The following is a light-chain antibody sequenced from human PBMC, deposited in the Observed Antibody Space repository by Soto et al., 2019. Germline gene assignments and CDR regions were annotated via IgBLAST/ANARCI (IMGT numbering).Light chain of an antibody. Sequence: DVQMTQSPSSLSSSVGDRVTSTCRASQSISSYLNWYQQKPGKGPKLLIYAASRLQSGVPSRFSCSGSGTDFTLTMSSLQPEEFATYYWQQSYSTPMYTFGQGTKLEIK. J-gene: IGKJ2*01. CDR3: QQSYSTPMYT. CDR1: QSISSY. V-gene: IGKV1-39*01. CDR2: AAS.